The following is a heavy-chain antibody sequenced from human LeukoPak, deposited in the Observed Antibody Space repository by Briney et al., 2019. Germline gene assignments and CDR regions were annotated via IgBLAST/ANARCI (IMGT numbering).Heavy chain of an antibody. CDR2: ISSSSSYI. CDR1: GFTFDDYG. V-gene: IGHV3-21*01. Sequence: GGSLRLSCAASGFTFDDYGMSWVRQAPGKGLEWVSSISSSSSYIYYADSVKGRFTISRDNAKNSLYLQMNSLRAEDTAVYYCARMTTVANGYMDVWGKGATVTVSS. CDR3: ARMTTVANGYMDV. D-gene: IGHD4-11*01. J-gene: IGHJ6*03.